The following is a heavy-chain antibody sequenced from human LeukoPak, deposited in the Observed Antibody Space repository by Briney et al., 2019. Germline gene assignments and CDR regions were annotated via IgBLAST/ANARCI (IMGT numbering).Heavy chain of an antibody. J-gene: IGHJ4*02. CDR1: GASISSSIHY. D-gene: IGHD3-10*01. V-gene: IGHV4-39*01. CDR2: LSSSGST. CDR3: ARFGITVVRGGKYYFDY. Sequence: KPSETLSLTCTVSGASISSSIHYWGWFRQPPGKGLEWIGTLSSSGSTYYNPSLKSRVTISVDTSKNQFSLRQSSVTAADTAVYYCARFGITVVRGGKYYFDYWGQGTLVTVSS.